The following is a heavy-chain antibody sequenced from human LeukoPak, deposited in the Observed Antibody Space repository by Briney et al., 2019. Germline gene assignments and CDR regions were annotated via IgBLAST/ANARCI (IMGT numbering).Heavy chain of an antibody. Sequence: SVKVSCMASGGTFSSYAISWVRQAPGQGLEWIGGIIPIFGTANYAQKFQGRVTITADESTSTAYMELSSLRSEDTAVYYCARIAAAGHSDYWGQGTLVTVSS. J-gene: IGHJ4*02. CDR3: ARIAAAGHSDY. CDR1: GGTFSSYA. D-gene: IGHD6-13*01. CDR2: IIPIFGTA. V-gene: IGHV1-69*13.